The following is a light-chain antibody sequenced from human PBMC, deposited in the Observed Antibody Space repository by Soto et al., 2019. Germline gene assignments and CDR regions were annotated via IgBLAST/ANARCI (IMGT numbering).Light chain of an antibody. CDR3: GSFTTSRIWV. CDR1: SSDSGDDKY. J-gene: IGLJ3*02. V-gene: IGLV2-14*01. Sequence: QSALTQPASVSGSPGQSITVSCTGSSSDSGDDKYVSWYQQQPGKGPNLLIYGVNSRPSGISNRFSGSKSGNTASLTISGPQVEDEAEYFCGSFTTSRIWVFGGGTKVTVL. CDR2: GVN.